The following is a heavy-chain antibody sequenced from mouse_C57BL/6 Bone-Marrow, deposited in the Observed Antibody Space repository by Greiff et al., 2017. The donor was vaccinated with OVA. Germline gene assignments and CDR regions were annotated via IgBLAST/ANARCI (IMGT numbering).Heavy chain of an antibody. Sequence: EVKLVESGPGLVKPSQSLSLTCSVTGYSITSGYYWNWIRQFPGNKLEWMGYISYDGSNNYNPSLKNRISITRDTSKNQFFLKLNSVTTEDTATYYCARGNYGSSFYWYFDVWGTGTTVTVSS. CDR1: GYSITSGYY. CDR2: ISYDGSN. CDR3: ARGNYGSSFYWYFDV. J-gene: IGHJ1*03. D-gene: IGHD1-1*01. V-gene: IGHV3-6*01.